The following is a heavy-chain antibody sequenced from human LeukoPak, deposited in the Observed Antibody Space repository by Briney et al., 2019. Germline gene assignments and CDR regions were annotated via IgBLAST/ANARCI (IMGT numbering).Heavy chain of an antibody. CDR2: IDWDDDK. CDR3: ARIISDSSGYSLDY. D-gene: IGHD3-22*01. Sequence: SGPALVKPTQTLTLTCTFSGFSLSTSGMGLSWIRQPPGKALEWLARIDWDDDKFYNTSLKTRLTISKDTSKNQVVLTVTNMDPVDTATYYCARIISDSSGYSLDYWGQGTLVTVSS. J-gene: IGHJ4*02. CDR1: GFSLSTSGMG. V-gene: IGHV2-70*04.